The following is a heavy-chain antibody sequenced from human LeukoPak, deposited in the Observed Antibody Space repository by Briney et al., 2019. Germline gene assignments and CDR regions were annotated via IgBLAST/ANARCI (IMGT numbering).Heavy chain of an antibody. CDR2: ISVYNGNT. Sequence: VASVKASCKASGYTFPSYGISWVRQAPGQGLEWMGWISVYNGNTNYAQKLQGRVTMTTDTSTSTAYMELRSLRSDDMAVYYCARAGRGIAAAGIRTTDYWGQGTLVTVSS. CDR1: GYTFPSYG. D-gene: IGHD6-13*01. J-gene: IGHJ4*02. V-gene: IGHV1-18*03. CDR3: ARAGRGIAAAGIRTTDY.